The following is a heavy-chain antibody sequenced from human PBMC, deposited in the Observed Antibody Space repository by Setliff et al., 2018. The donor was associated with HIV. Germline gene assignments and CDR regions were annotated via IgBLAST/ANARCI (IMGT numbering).Heavy chain of an antibody. CDR1: GGSISSNSYY. V-gene: IGHV4-39*07. D-gene: IGHD3-9*01. Sequence: SETLSLTCTVSGGSISSNSYYWGWIRQHPGKGLEWIGSIYHSGRTYYNPSLKSRVTISVDTSKNQFSLKLTSVTAADTAVYYCARDQPQDYDSLTGYYTGRYFDYWGRGTLVTVSS. J-gene: IGHJ4*02. CDR3: ARDQPQDYDSLTGYYTGRYFDY. CDR2: IYHSGRT.